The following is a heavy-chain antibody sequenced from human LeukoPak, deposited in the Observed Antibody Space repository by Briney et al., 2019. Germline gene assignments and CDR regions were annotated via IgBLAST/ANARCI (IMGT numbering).Heavy chain of an antibody. V-gene: IGHV3-7*03. J-gene: IGHJ4*02. D-gene: IGHD6-19*01. CDR3: AKGAKGEQWLY. CDR2: IKQDGSEK. Sequence: PGGSLRLSCAASGFTFSSYWMSWVRQAPGKGLEWVANIKQDGSEKYYVDSVKGRFTISRDNSKNTLYLQMNSLRAEDTAVYYCAKGAKGEQWLYWGQGTLVTVSS. CDR1: GFTFSSYW.